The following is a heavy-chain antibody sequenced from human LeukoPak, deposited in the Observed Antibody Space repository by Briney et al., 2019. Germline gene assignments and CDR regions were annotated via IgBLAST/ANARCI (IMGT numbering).Heavy chain of an antibody. CDR1: GGPFSGYY. Sequence: SATLSLTCDVYGGPFSGYYWSWFRQPPGKGLKRIGEINHSGSTNYNPSLKSRVTISVDTSKNQFSLKLSSVTAADTAVYYCARVVAARGWFDPWGQGTLVTVSS. V-gene: IGHV4-34*01. CDR2: INHSGST. D-gene: IGHD6-6*01. CDR3: ARVVAARGWFDP. J-gene: IGHJ5*02.